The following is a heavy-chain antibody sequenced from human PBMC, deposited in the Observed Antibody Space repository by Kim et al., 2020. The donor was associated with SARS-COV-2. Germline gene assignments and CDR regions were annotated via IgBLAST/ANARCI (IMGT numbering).Heavy chain of an antibody. V-gene: IGHV3-48*03. CDR2: ISSSGSTI. CDR1: GFTFSSYE. Sequence: GGSLRLSCAASGFTFSSYEMNWVRQAPGKGLEWVSYISSSGSTIYYADSVKGRFTISRDNAKNSLYLQMNSLRAEDTAVYYCARDWREYYDSSDEPFWFVYWGQGTLVTVSS. D-gene: IGHD3-22*01. CDR3: ARDWREYYDSSDEPFWFVY. J-gene: IGHJ4*02.